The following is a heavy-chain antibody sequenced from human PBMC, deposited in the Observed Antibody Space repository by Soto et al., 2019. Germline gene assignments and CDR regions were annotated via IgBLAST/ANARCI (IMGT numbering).Heavy chain of an antibody. D-gene: IGHD2-15*01. CDR2: IYSGGST. Sequence: LSLTCAASGFTVSSNYMSWVRQAPGKGLEWVSVIYSGGSTYYADSVKGRFTISRDNSKNTLYLQMNSLRAEDTAVYYCARDYCSGGSCYLNWGQGTLVTVSS. CDR3: ARDYCSGGSCYLN. J-gene: IGHJ4*02. V-gene: IGHV3-66*01. CDR1: GFTVSSNY.